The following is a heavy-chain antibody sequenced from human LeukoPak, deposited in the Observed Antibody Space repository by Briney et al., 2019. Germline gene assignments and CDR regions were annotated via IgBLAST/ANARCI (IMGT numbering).Heavy chain of an antibody. CDR3: AASPRVLYYYYYMGV. CDR1: GGTFSNYA. D-gene: IGHD3-3*01. V-gene: IGHV1-69*13. J-gene: IGHJ6*03. CDR2: IIPIFGTA. Sequence: SVKVSCKASGGTFSNYAISWVRQAPGQGPEWMGGIIPIFGTANHAQNFQGRVAITADESTSTAYLELSSLRSEDTAVYYCAASPRVLYYYYYMGVWGKGTTVTISS.